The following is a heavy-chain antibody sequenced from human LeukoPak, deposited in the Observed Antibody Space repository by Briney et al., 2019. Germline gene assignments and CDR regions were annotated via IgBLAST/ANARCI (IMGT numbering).Heavy chain of an antibody. D-gene: IGHD2-8*01. V-gene: IGHV3-11*01. CDR2: ISSSGSTI. J-gene: IGHJ6*03. Sequence: KPGGSLRLSSAASGFTFSDYYMSWIRQAPGKGLEWVSYISSSGSTIYYADSVKGRFTISRDNAKNSLYLQMNSLRAGDTAVYYCARDSIVRGNIGNDMDVWGKGTTVTVSS. CDR1: GFTFSDYY. CDR3: ARDSIVRGNIGNDMDV.